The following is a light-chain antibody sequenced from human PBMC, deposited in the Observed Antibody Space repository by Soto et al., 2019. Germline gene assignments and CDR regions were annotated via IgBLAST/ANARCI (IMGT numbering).Light chain of an antibody. CDR3: SSYTGSTTLHYV. CDR1: SSDVGGYNY. V-gene: IGLV2-14*01. Sequence: QSVLTQPASVSGSPGQSITISCTGTSSDVGGYNYVPWYQQHPGKAPKLLIYDVSNRPSGASNRFSGSKSGNTASLTISGLQAEDEADYYCSSYTGSTTLHYVFGTGTKVTVL. CDR2: DVS. J-gene: IGLJ1*01.